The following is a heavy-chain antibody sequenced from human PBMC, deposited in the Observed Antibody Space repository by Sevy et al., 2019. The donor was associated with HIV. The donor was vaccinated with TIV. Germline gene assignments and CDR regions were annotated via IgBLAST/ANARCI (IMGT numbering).Heavy chain of an antibody. Sequence: GGSLRLSCATSGFTSTPYAVAWVRQAPGKGLEWVAAISGSGAITYYADSRKARLIISRDRTNKTVYLKMKRLRVEDTALYYCAKDRYYFDSSGYYYHHDAFDVWGRGTMVTVSS. CDR1: GFTSTPYA. CDR3: AKDRYYFDSSGYYYHHDAFDV. V-gene: IGHV3-23*01. D-gene: IGHD3-22*01. J-gene: IGHJ3*01. CDR2: ISGSGAIT.